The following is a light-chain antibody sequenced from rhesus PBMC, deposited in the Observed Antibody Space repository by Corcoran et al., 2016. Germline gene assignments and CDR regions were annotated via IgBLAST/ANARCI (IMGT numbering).Light chain of an antibody. CDR3: PQHYTYPLFT. CDR1: QGISNF. J-gene: IGKJ3*01. Sequence: DIQMTQSPSSLSAFVGDTVTIPCRASQGISNFLAWYQQRPGKAPKPLIYYASNQESGVPSRFSGGGSVTNFTLTISSLPPEDFGTYYCPQHYTYPLFTFGPGTKLDIK. V-gene: IGKV1S14*01. CDR2: YAS.